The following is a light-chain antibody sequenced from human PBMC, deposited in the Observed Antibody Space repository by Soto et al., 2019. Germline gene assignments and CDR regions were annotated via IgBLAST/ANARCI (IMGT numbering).Light chain of an antibody. CDR3: SSYTSSSTSDVV. CDR1: SSDVGGYNY. CDR2: EVS. J-gene: IGLJ2*01. Sequence: QSALTQPASVSGSPGQSITISCTGTSSDVGGYNYVSWYQQHPGTAPKLMIYEVSNRPSGVSNRFSGSTSGNTASLTISGLQAEDEDDYYCSSYTSSSTSDVVFGGGTKLTVL. V-gene: IGLV2-14*01.